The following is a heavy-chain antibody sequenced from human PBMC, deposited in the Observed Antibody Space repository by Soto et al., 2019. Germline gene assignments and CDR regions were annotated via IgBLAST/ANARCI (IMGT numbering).Heavy chain of an antibody. CDR3: ARVAPVRGYSYGFFFDY. D-gene: IGHD5-18*01. J-gene: IGHJ4*02. V-gene: IGHV4-59*01. Sequence: KGLEWIGYIYYSGSTDYNPSLKSRVTISVDTSKNQFSLKLSSVTAADTAVYYCARVAPVRGYSYGFFFDYWGQGTLVTVSS. CDR2: IYYSGST.